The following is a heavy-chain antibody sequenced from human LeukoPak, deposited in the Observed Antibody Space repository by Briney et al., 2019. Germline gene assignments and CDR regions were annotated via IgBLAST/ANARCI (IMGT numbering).Heavy chain of an antibody. J-gene: IGHJ4*02. V-gene: IGHV1-8*01. CDR1: GYTFTSYD. CDR2: MNPNSGNT. D-gene: IGHD3-9*01. Sequence: ASVKVSCKASGYTFTSYDINLVRQATGQGLEWVGWMNPNSGNTGYAQKFQGRVTMTRNTSISTAYMELSRLRSDDTAVYYCARATYYDILTGYRPYYFDYWGQGTLVTVSS. CDR3: ARATYYDILTGYRPYYFDY.